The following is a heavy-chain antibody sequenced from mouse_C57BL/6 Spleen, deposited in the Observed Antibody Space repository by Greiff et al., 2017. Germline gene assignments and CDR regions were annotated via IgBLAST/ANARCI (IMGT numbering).Heavy chain of an antibody. Sequence: QVQLQQSGAELVRPGASVTLSCKASGYTFTDYEMHWVKQTPVHGLEWIGAIDPETGGTASNQKFKGKAILTADKSSSKAYMELRSLTSDDSAVYYCTRGEYGIGYGDWGQGTTLTVSA. D-gene: IGHD1-1*01. CDR1: GYTFTDYE. CDR3: TRGEYGIGYGD. CDR2: IDPETGGT. V-gene: IGHV1-15*01. J-gene: IGHJ2*01.